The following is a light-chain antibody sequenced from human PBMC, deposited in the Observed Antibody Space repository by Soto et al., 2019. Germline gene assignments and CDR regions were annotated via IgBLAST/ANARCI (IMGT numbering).Light chain of an antibody. CDR2: DGS. CDR1: QDIRND. CDR3: LQDYNFPRT. V-gene: IGKV1-6*01. Sequence: NHKPLSPSSLSASVDGRVTITCRASQDIRNDVGWYQQKPRKAPTLLIYDGSKLQSGVPSRFSGSVSGTDVTLTTSSLQPPDFATYYCLQDYNFPRTFGQRTKV. J-gene: IGKJ1*01.